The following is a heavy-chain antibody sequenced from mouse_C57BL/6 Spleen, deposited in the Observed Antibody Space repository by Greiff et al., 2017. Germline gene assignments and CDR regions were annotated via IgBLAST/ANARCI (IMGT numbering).Heavy chain of an antibody. Sequence: VQLQESGAELAKPGASVTLSCKASGYTFTSYWMNWVKQRPGQGLEWIGYINPSSGYTKYNQKFKDKATLTADKSSSTAYMQLSSLTYEDSAFYYCASTADFDYWGQGTTLTVSS. D-gene: IGHD1-2*01. CDR1: GYTFTSYW. CDR3: ASTADFDY. V-gene: IGHV1-7*01. CDR2: INPSSGYT. J-gene: IGHJ2*01.